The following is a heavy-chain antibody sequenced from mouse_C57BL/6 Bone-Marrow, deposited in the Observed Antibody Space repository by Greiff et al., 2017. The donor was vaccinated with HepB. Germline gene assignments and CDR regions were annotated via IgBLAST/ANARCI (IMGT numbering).Heavy chain of an antibody. Sequence: VQLQQSGPELVKPGASVKISCKASGYTFTDYYMNWVKQSHGKSLEWIGDINPNNGGTSYNQKFKGKATLTVDKSSSTAYMERRSLKSEDSAVYYSAQNDISGAMDYWGQGTSVTVSS. V-gene: IGHV1-26*01. CDR1: GYTFTDYY. D-gene: IGHD6-2*01. CDR3: AQNDISGAMDY. CDR2: INPNNGGT. J-gene: IGHJ4*01.